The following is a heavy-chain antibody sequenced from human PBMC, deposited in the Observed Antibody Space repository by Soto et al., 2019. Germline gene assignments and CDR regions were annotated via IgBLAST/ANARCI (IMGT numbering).Heavy chain of an antibody. Sequence: GGSLRLPCAASGLTFSSYGMKWVCQAPGKGLEWVAVISYEGSNKYYGDSVQGRCTISRDNSKNRLYLQNKRVRAAETAVYYGAKDVVVAATTGLEYYYYYYGIDVWGRGTTVTVSS. D-gene: IGHD2-15*01. J-gene: IGHJ6*02. CDR3: AKDVVVAATTGLEYYYYYYGIDV. CDR2: ISYEGSNK. CDR1: GLTFSSYG. V-gene: IGHV3-30*18.